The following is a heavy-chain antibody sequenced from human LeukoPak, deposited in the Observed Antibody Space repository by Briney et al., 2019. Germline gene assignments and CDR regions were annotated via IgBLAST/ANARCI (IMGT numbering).Heavy chain of an antibody. Sequence: GGSLRLSCAASGFTFSSYAMSWVRQAPGKGLEWVSAISGSGGSTYYADSVKGRFTISRDNSKNTLYLQMNSLRAEDTAVYYCAKDPITYYDFWSGYSPDPWGQGALVTVSS. V-gene: IGHV3-23*01. CDR2: ISGSGGST. CDR3: AKDPITYYDFWSGYSPDP. J-gene: IGHJ5*02. CDR1: GFTFSSYA. D-gene: IGHD3-3*01.